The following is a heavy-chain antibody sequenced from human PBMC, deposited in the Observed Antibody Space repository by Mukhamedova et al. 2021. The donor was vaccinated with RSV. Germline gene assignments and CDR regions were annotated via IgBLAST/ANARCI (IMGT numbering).Heavy chain of an antibody. J-gene: IGHJ4*01. CDR2: ISGSGGST. CDR3: VKDLFRRCPYSSGCRHGGRDY. V-gene: IGHV3-23*01. D-gene: IGHD6-19*01. Sequence: SWVRQAPGKGLEWVSAISGSGGSTYYADSVKGRFTISRDNSKNTLYLQMNSLRAEDTAVYYCVKDLFRRCPYSSGCRHGGRDYWG.